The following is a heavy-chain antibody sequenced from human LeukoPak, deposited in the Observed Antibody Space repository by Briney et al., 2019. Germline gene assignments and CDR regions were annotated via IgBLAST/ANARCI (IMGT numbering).Heavy chain of an antibody. J-gene: IGHJ4*02. D-gene: IGHD2-2*01. CDR3: VRDGEGSTPFDS. CDR1: GFTFSSYW. CDR2: IDFDGSGT. V-gene: IGHV3-74*01. Sequence: GGSLRLSCAAPGFTFSSYWMHWVRQAPGKGLVWVSRIDFDGSGTPYADSVRGRFTISRDDAKNTLYLQMNSLRAEDTAVYYCVRDGEGSTPFDSWGQGTLVTVSS.